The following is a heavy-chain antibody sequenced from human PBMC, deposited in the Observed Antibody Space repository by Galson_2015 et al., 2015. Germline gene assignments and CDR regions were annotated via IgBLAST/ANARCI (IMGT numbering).Heavy chain of an antibody. CDR2: IDPSDSYT. CDR3: ARLNYYGSSGYPNWFDP. J-gene: IGHJ5*02. V-gene: IGHV5-10-1*01. CDR1: GYSFTSYW. D-gene: IGHD3-22*01. Sequence: QSGAEVKKPGESLRISCKGSGYSFTSYWISWVRQMPGKGLEWMGRIDPSDSYTNYSPSFQGHVTISADKSISTAYLQWSSLKASDTAIYYCARLNYYGSSGYPNWFDPWGQGTLVTVSS.